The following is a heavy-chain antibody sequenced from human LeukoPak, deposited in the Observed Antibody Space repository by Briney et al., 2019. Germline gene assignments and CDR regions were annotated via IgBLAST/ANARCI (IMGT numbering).Heavy chain of an antibody. D-gene: IGHD3-16*01. CDR2: ISSSGSYT. V-gene: IGHV3-21*01. J-gene: IGHJ3*02. CDR3: ARWGTTGFWAFDI. Sequence: GGSLRLSCAASGFTFSGYSMNWVRQAPGKGLERVSSISSSGSYTYYAHSVKGRFTIPRENAKNSLYLQMNSLRAGDTAVYYCARWGTTGFWAFDIWGQGTMVTVSS. CDR1: GFTFSGYS.